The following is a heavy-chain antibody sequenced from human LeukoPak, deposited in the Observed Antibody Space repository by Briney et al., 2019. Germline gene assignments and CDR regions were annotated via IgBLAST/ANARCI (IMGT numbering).Heavy chain of an antibody. CDR1: GGSISSYY. CDR2: IYTSGST. D-gene: IGHD3-10*01. V-gene: IGHV4-4*07. CDR3: ARAAAADYGSGSQNGYYFDY. Sequence: SETLSLTCTVSGGSISSYYWSWIRQPAGKGLEWIGRIYTSGSTNYNPSLKSRVTISVDTSKNQFSLKLSSVTAADTAVYYCARAAAADYGSGSQNGYYFDYWGQGTLVTVSS. J-gene: IGHJ4*02.